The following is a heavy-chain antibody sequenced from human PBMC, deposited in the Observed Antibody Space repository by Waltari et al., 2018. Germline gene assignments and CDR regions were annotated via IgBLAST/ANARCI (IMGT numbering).Heavy chain of an antibody. D-gene: IGHD4-17*01. Sequence: QLQLQESGPGLVKPSETLSLTCSVSGGSLVSNDYYWGWIRQPPGKGLEWIGSIDYRGTTYYNPSLQSRVTISIDTSKNHFSLRLTSVTAADTAVFFCARRRTTLTTYYFDYWGQGTLVTVSP. CDR3: ARRRTTLTTYYFDY. CDR2: IDYRGTT. CDR1: GGSLVSNDYY. V-gene: IGHV4-39*02. J-gene: IGHJ4*02.